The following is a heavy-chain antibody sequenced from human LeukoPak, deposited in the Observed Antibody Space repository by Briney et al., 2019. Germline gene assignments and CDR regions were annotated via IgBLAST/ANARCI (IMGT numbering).Heavy chain of an antibody. CDR2: INGNGGGS. V-gene: IGHV3-23*01. Sequence: GGSLRLSCAASGFTFSSYSMNWVRQAPAKGLEWVSSINGNGGGSYYIDSVKGRFTVSRDNSENALYLQMNSLRAEDTAVYYCAKDHSGSYYYYFDYWGQGTLVTVSS. CDR3: AKDHSGSYYYYFDY. D-gene: IGHD1-26*01. J-gene: IGHJ4*02. CDR1: GFTFSSYS.